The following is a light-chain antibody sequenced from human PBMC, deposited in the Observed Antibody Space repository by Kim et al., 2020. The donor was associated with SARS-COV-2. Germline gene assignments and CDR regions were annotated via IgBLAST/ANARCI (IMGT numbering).Light chain of an antibody. J-gene: IGKJ1*01. V-gene: IGKV1-6*01. Sequence: ASVGDRVTITCRESQGIRNDLGWYQQKPGKAPKVLIYAASSLQSGVSSRFSGSGSGTDFTLTISSLQAEDSATYYCVQDYNYPWTFGQGTKVDIK. CDR1: QGIRND. CDR2: AAS. CDR3: VQDYNYPWT.